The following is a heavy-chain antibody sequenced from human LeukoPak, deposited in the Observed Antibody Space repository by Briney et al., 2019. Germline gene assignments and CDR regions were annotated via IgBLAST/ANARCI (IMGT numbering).Heavy chain of an antibody. CDR3: ARVDGYNSAAFDI. V-gene: IGHV3-30*04. D-gene: IGHD5-24*01. J-gene: IGHJ3*02. CDR1: GFTFSTYT. CDR2: ISYDGSNK. Sequence: PGGSLRLSCVASGFTFSTYTMNWVRQAPGKGLEWVAVISYDGSNKYYADSVKGRFTISRDNSKNTLYLQMNSLRAEDTAVYYCARVDGYNSAAFDIWGQGTMVTVSS.